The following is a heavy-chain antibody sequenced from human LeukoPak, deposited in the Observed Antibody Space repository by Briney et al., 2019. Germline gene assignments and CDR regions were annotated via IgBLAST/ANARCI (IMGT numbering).Heavy chain of an antibody. Sequence: GGSLRLSCEASEFAFNTYWMHWVRQAPGKGLMWISRIDTDGTSAAYADSVEGRFRISRDNAKNTLHLQMNSLRAEDTAVYSCAVPQWELLNWGQGTLVTVSS. CDR1: EFAFNTYW. V-gene: IGHV3-74*01. CDR3: AVPQWELLN. D-gene: IGHD1-26*01. CDR2: IDTDGTSA. J-gene: IGHJ4*02.